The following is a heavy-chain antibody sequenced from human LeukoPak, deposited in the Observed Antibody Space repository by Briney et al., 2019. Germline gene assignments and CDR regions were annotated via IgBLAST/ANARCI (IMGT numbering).Heavy chain of an antibody. V-gene: IGHV3-21*01. D-gene: IGHD6-13*01. Sequence: GGSLRLSCAASGFTFSSYSMNWVRQALGEGREWVSSISSSSSYIYYADSVKGRLIISRDNAKNALYLPMNRLRAENTAEYYWAPIAASVKGFDYWGQGTLVTASS. CDR2: ISSSSSYI. CDR1: GFTFSSYS. J-gene: IGHJ4*02. CDR3: APIAASVKGFDY.